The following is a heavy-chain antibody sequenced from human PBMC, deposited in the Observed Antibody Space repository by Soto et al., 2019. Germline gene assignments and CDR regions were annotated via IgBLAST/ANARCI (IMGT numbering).Heavy chain of an antibody. Sequence: QVQLVQSGAEVKKPGSSVKVSCKASGGTFSSYAISWVRQAPGQGLEWMGGIIPIFGTANYAQKFQGRVTITADESTSTAYMELSSLRSEDTAVYYCAIGGMTTVTRSPAGNWFDPWGQGTLVTVSS. CDR3: AIGGMTTVTRSPAGNWFDP. J-gene: IGHJ5*02. V-gene: IGHV1-69*12. CDR1: GGTFSSYA. D-gene: IGHD4-4*01. CDR2: IIPIFGTA.